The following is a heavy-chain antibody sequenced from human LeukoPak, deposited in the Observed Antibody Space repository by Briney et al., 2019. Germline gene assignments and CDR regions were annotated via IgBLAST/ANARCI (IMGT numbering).Heavy chain of an antibody. Sequence: SGGSLRLSCAASGFTFSRYGMHWVRQAPGKGLEWVAVIWYDGSNKYYADSVKGRFTISRDNSKNTLYLQMNSLRAEDTAVYYCATSGSYYRFEYWGQGTLVTVSS. D-gene: IGHD1-26*01. CDR3: ATSGSYYRFEY. CDR2: IWYDGSNK. J-gene: IGHJ4*02. V-gene: IGHV3-33*01. CDR1: GFTFSRYG.